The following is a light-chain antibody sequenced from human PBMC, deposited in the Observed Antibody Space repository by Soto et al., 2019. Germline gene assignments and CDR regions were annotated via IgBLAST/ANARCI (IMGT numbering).Light chain of an antibody. J-gene: IGKJ1*01. Sequence: EIVMTQSPVTLSVSPGERATLSCRASQSVSSNLAWYQQKPGQAPRLLIYGASTRATGIPARFSGSGSGTEFTLTISSLQSEDFAVYYCQQYNNWRTWTFGQGTKVDIK. CDR3: QQYNNWRTWT. CDR1: QSVSSN. V-gene: IGKV3-15*01. CDR2: GAS.